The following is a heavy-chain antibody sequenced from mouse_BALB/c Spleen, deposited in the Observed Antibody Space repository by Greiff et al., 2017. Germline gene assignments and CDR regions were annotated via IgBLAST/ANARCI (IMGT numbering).Heavy chain of an antibody. D-gene: IGHD1-1*01. Sequence: EVHLVESGGGLVQPGGSRKLSCAASGFTFSSFGMHWVRQAPEKGLEWVAYISSCSSTIYYADTVKGRFTIAKDNPKNTLFLQMTSLRSEDTAMYYCARGGDYYGSRTCFDYWGQGTTLTVSS. J-gene: IGHJ2*01. CDR1: GFTFSSFG. CDR2: ISSCSSTI. CDR3: ARGGDYYGSRTCFDY. V-gene: IGHV5-17*02.